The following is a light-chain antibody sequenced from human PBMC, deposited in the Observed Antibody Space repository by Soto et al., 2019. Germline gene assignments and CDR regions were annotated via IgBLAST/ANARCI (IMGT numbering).Light chain of an antibody. CDR2: AAS. CDR3: QQTYSAPIT. Sequence: DIQMTQSPSSLSASVGDRVTITCRASQTINRFLNWFQQKPGKAPHLLIYAASVLQSGVPSRFSGGGSGTDFTLTISSLQPEDFATYYCQQTYSAPITFGQGTRLEI. J-gene: IGKJ5*01. V-gene: IGKV1-39*01. CDR1: QTINRF.